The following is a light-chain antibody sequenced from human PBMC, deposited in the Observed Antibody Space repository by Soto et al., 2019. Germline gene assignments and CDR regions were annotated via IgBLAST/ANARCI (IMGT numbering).Light chain of an antibody. CDR2: GAS. V-gene: IGKV3-20*01. J-gene: IGKJ1*01. CDR3: QQHGTSPWM. Sequence: EVVLTQSPGTLSLSPGERATLSCRASQSVGSPYLAWYQQKPGQAPRLLIYGASTRATGIPDRFSGSGSGTDFTLTISRLEPEDFGLYYCQQHGTSPWMFGQGTKVEI. CDR1: QSVGSPY.